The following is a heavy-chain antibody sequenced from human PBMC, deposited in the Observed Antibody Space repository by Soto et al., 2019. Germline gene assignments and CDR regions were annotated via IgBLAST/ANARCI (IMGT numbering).Heavy chain of an antibody. V-gene: IGHV1-2*04. CDR1: GYTFTGYY. CDR3: ARERRPGNYYYMDV. D-gene: IGHD3-10*01. CDR2: INPNSGGT. J-gene: IGHJ6*03. Sequence: ASVKVYCKASGYTFTGYYMHWVRQAPGQGLEWMGWINPNSGGTNYAQKFQGWVTMTRDTSISTAYMELSRLRSDDTAVYYCARERRPGNYYYMDVWGKGTTVTVSS.